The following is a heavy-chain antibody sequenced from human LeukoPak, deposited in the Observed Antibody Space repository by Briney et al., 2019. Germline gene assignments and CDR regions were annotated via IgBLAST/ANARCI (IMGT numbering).Heavy chain of an antibody. V-gene: IGHV3-23*01. CDR3: ARRSGIAVAGAFDY. CDR2: ISGSGDST. CDR1: GFTFSRYA. J-gene: IGHJ4*02. D-gene: IGHD6-19*01. Sequence: GGSLRLSCAASGFTFSRYAMSWVRQAPGKGLEWVSAISGSGDSTYYADSVKGRFTISRDNSKNTLYLQMNSLRAEDTAVYYCARRSGIAVAGAFDYWGQGTLVTVSS.